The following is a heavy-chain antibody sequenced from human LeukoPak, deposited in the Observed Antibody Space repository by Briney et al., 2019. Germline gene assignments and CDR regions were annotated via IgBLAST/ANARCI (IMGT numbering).Heavy chain of an antibody. CDR3: AKDYDILTGYSFDY. J-gene: IGHJ4*02. CDR1: GFTFSSYA. CDR2: ISGSGGST. D-gene: IGHD3-9*01. Sequence: GGSLRLSCAASGFTFSSYAMSWVRQAPGKGLEWVSAISGSGGSTYYADSVKGRFTISRDNSKNTLYLQVNSLRAEDTAVYYCAKDYDILTGYSFDYWGQGTLVTVSS. V-gene: IGHV3-23*01.